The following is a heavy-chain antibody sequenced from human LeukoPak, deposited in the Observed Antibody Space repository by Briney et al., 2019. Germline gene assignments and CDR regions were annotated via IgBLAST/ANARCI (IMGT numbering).Heavy chain of an antibody. D-gene: IGHD3-3*01. Sequence: GRSLRLSCAASGFTFSSYGMHWVRQAPGKGLEWVAVIWYDGSNKYYADSVKGRFTISRDNSKNTLYLQMNSLRAEDTAVYYCAKEARGYDFWSGYLTPLAYYYYYMDVWGKGTTVTVSS. CDR3: AKEARGYDFWSGYLTPLAYYYYYMDV. V-gene: IGHV3-33*06. J-gene: IGHJ6*03. CDR1: GFTFSSYG. CDR2: IWYDGSNK.